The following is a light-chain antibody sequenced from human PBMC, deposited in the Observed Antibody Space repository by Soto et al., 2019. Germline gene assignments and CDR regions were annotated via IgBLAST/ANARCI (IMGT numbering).Light chain of an antibody. CDR2: GAS. CDR3: QQYGGSLPYT. CDR1: QSVGSTY. V-gene: IGKV3-20*01. J-gene: IGKJ2*01. Sequence: EIVLTQSPGTLSLSPGERATLSCRASQSVGSTYLAWYQQKPGQAPRVLIYGASNRATGIPDRFSGSGSGKDFTVTISRLEPEDFAVYYCQQYGGSLPYTFGQGTRRDIK.